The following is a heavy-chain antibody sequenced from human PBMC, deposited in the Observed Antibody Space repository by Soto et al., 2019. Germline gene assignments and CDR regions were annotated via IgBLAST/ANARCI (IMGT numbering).Heavy chain of an antibody. D-gene: IGHD1-7*01. CDR2: ISAYNGNT. J-gene: IGHJ5*02. CDR3: ARVPITGTTKWFDP. V-gene: IGHV1-18*01. CDR1: GYTFTSYG. Sequence: ASVKVSCKASGYTFTSYGINGVRQAPGQGLEWMGWISAYNGNTNYAQKLQGRVTMTTDTSTSTAYMELRSLRSDDTAVYYCARVPITGTTKWFDPWGQGTLVTVSS.